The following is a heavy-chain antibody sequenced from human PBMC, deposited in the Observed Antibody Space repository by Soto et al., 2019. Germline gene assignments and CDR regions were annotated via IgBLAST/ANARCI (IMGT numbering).Heavy chain of an antibody. CDR3: ARDQEVVVAAHYGMDV. D-gene: IGHD2-15*01. CDR2: IIPIFGTA. V-gene: IGHV1-69*13. J-gene: IGHJ6*02. CDR1: GGTFSSYA. Sequence: VASVKVSCKASGGTFSSYAISWVRQAPGQGLEWMGGIIPIFGTANYAQKFQGRVTITADESTSTAYMELSSLRSEDTAVYYCARDQEVVVAAHYGMDVWGQGTTVTVSS.